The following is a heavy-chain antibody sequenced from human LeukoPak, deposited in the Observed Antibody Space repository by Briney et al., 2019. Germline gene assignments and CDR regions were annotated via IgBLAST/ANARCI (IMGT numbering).Heavy chain of an antibody. D-gene: IGHD3-9*01. J-gene: IGHJ4*02. CDR3: ARGADILSPHFDY. CDR2: IYYSGST. Sequence: SETLSLTCTVSGGSVSSGSYYWSWIRQPPGKGLEWIGYIYYSGSTNYNPSLKSRVTISVDRSKNQFSLKLSSVTAADTAVYYCARGADILSPHFDYWSQGTLVTVSS. CDR1: GGSVSSGSYY. V-gene: IGHV4-61*01.